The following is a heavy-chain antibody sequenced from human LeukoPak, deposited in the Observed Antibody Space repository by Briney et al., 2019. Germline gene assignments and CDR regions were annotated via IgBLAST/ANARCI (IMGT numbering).Heavy chain of an antibody. CDR1: GGSISSSSYY. CDR3: ARHPVGYYYDSSGPDY. Sequence: SETLSLTCTVSGGSISSSSYYWGWIRQPPGKGLEWIGSIYYSGSTYYNPSLKGRVTISVDTSKNQFSLKLSSVTAADTAVYYCARHPVGYYYDSSGPDYWGQGTLVTVSS. D-gene: IGHD3-22*01. V-gene: IGHV4-39*01. CDR2: IYYSGST. J-gene: IGHJ4*02.